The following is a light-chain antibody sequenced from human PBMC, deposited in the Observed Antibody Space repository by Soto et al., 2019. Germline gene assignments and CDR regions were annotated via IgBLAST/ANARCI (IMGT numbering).Light chain of an antibody. Sequence: EIVLTQSPGTLPLSPGERATLSCRASQSVSSNSLAWYQQKPGQAPSLLMYGASNRATGIPDRFSGSGSGSGTDFTLTISRLKPEDFAVYYCQQYISTPWTFGQGTKVDI. CDR2: GAS. CDR1: QSVSSNS. V-gene: IGKV3-20*01. CDR3: QQYISTPWT. J-gene: IGKJ1*01.